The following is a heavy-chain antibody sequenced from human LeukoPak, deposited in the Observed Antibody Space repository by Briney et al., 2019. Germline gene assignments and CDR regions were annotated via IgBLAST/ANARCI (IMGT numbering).Heavy chain of an antibody. J-gene: IGHJ5*02. D-gene: IGHD5-12*01. CDR2: IKQDGSEK. CDR1: GFTFSSYW. CDR3: ARDRGYSGYDLGLWFDP. Sequence: GGSLRLSCAASGFTFSSYWMSWVRQAPGKGLEWVANIKQDGSEKYYVDSVKGRFTISRDNAKNSLYLQMNSLRAEDTAVYYCARDRGYSGYDLGLWFDPWGQGTLVTVSS. V-gene: IGHV3-7*01.